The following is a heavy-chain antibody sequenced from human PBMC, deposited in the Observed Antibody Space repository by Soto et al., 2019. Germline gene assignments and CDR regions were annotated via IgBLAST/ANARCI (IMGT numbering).Heavy chain of an antibody. Sequence: PGGSLRLSCTASGFTFGDYAMSWFRQGPGKGLEWVGFIRSKAYGGTTEYAASVKGRFTISRDDSKSIAYLQMNSLKTGDTAVYYCTRDVSIAVKGNAFDIWGQGTMVTVSS. J-gene: IGHJ3*02. CDR2: IRSKAYGGTT. CDR1: GFTFGDYA. CDR3: TRDVSIAVKGNAFDI. V-gene: IGHV3-49*03. D-gene: IGHD6-19*01.